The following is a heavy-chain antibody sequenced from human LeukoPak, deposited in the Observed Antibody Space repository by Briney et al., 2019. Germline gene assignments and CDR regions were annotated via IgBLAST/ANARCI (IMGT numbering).Heavy chain of an antibody. D-gene: IGHD1-1*01. CDR1: GGSISSYY. CDR3: ANSWYNRYWYFDL. V-gene: IGHV4-59*08. Sequence: PSETLSLTCTVSGGSISSYYWSWIRQPPGKGLEWIGYIYYSGSTNYNPSLKSRVTISVDTSKNQFSLKLSSVTAADTAVYYCANSWYNRYWYFDLWGRGTLVTVSS. CDR2: IYYSGST. J-gene: IGHJ2*01.